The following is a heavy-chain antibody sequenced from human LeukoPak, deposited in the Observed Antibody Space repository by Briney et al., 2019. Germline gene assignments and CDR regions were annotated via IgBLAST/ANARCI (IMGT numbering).Heavy chain of an antibody. CDR3: ARGGFPVHYYYMDV. V-gene: IGHV3-74*01. J-gene: IGHJ6*03. Sequence: GGSLRLSCAASGFSFSSYWMHWVRQAPGKGLVWVSGMNSDGSRTSYADSVKGRFTISRDNAKNTLYLQTNSLRAEDTAVYYCARGGFPVHYYYMDVWGKGTTVTISS. CDR1: GFSFSSYW. D-gene: IGHD5-12*01. CDR2: MNSDGSRT.